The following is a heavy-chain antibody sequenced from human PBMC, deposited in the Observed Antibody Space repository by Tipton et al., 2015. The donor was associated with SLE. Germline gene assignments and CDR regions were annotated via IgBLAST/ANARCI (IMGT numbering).Heavy chain of an antibody. J-gene: IGHJ3*02. Sequence: TLSLTCTVSGGSISSYYWSWIRQPPGKGLEWIGYIYYSGSTNCNPSLKSRVTISVDTSKNQFSLKLSSVTAADTAVYYCARAEGSWDAFDIWGQGTMVTVSS. D-gene: IGHD2-15*01. CDR1: GGSISSYY. CDR2: IYYSGST. CDR3: ARAEGSWDAFDI. V-gene: IGHV4-59*01.